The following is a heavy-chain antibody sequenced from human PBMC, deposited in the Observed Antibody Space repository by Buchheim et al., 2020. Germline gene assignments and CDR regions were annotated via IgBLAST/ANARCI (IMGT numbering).Heavy chain of an antibody. CDR3: AKVDFGRFLGV. V-gene: IGHV3-23*01. CDR2: ITNIGST. Sequence: EVQLLESGGGLVQPGGSLRLSCAASGFTFSTYTMSWVRQAPGKGLEWVSVITNIGSTYYADSVKGRFTISRDNSKNTLYLQINSLRAGDTAVYYCAKVDFGRFLGVWGKGTT. D-gene: IGHD3/OR15-3a*01. J-gene: IGHJ6*03. CDR1: GFTFSTYT.